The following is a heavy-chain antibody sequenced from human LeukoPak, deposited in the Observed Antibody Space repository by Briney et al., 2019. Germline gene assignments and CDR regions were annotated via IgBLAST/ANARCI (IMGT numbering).Heavy chain of an antibody. CDR3: ARGLDVVAASNDAFDI. J-gene: IGHJ3*02. Sequence: PGGSLRLSCVASGFTFSSYSMNWVRQAPGKGLEWVSSISTSSSYIYYADSVKGRFTISRDNAKKSLYLQMNSLRGEDTAVYYCARGLDVVAASNDAFDIWSQGTMVTVSS. CDR1: GFTFSSYS. CDR2: ISTSSSYI. D-gene: IGHD6-13*01. V-gene: IGHV3-21*01.